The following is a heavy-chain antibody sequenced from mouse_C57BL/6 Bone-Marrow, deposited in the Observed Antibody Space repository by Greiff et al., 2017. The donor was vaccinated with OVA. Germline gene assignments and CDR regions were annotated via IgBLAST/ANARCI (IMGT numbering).Heavy chain of an antibody. Sequence: EVKLVESGAGLVKPGGSLKLSCAASGFTFSSYAMSWVRQTPEKRLEWVAYISSGGDYIYYADTVKGRFTISRDNARNTLYLQMSSLKSEDTAMSYCARLRNAIDYWGQGTSVTVSS. V-gene: IGHV5S21*01. J-gene: IGHJ4*01. D-gene: IGHD1-1*01. CDR2: ISSGGDYI. CDR3: ARLRNAIDY. CDR1: GFTFSSYA.